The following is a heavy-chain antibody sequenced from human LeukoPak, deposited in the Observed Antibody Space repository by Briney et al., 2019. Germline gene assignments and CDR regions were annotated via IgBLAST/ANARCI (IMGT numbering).Heavy chain of an antibody. J-gene: IGHJ6*03. CDR2: INPNSGGT. V-gene: IGHV1-2*02. CDR3: ARDRDWNYYHYYMDV. CDR1: GYTFTSYY. D-gene: IGHD3/OR15-3a*01. Sequence: GASVKVSCKASGYTFTSYYMHWVRQAPGQGLEWMGWINPNSGGTNYAQKFQGRVTMTRDTSISTAYMELSRLRSDDTAVYYCARDRDWNYYHYYMDVWGKGTTVTVSS.